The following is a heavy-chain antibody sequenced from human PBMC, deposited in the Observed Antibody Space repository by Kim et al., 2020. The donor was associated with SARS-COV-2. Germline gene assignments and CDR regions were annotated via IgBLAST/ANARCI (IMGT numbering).Heavy chain of an antibody. D-gene: IGHD3-10*01. CDR1: GYNFTKYA. Sequence: ASVKVSCKASGYNFTKYAMNWVRQAPGQGLEWMVWINTNTGNTMYAQGFTGRFVFSLDTSVSTAYLQISSLKAGDSAFYYCARLDAYGSRCYYYPDGLDIWCQGTMVTVSS. CDR3: ARLDAYGSRCYYYPDGLDI. V-gene: IGHV7-4-1*02. CDR2: INTNTGNT. J-gene: IGHJ3*02.